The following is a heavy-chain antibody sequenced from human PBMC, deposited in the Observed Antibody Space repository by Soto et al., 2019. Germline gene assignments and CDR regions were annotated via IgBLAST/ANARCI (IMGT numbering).Heavy chain of an antibody. J-gene: IGHJ4*02. D-gene: IGHD6-6*01. CDR3: ARDRSNSPDYFDY. Sequence: LSLTCTVSGGSISSDDYYWSWIRQPPGKGLEWIGYIYYSGSTSYNPSLKSRLTISLDTSKNQFSLKLSSVSAADTAVYYCARDRSNSPDYFDYWGQGTLVTVSS. CDR1: GGSISSDDYY. V-gene: IGHV4-30-4*01. CDR2: IYYSGST.